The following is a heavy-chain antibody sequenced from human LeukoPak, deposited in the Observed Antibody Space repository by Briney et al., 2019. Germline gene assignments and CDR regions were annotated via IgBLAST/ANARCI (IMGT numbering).Heavy chain of an antibody. CDR1: GYTFTGYY. V-gene: IGHV1-2*02. CDR2: INPNSGGT. CDR3: AREPTVTTSNDAFDI. Sequence: ASVKVSCKASGYTFTGYYMHWVRQAPGQGLEWMGWINPNSGGTNYAQKFQGRVTMTRDTSISTAYMELSRLRSDDTAVYYCAREPTVTTSNDAFDIWGQGTMVTVSS. J-gene: IGHJ3*02. D-gene: IGHD4-17*01.